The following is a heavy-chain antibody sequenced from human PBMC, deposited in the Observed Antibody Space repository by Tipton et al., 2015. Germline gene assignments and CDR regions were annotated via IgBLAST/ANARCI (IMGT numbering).Heavy chain of an antibody. V-gene: IGHV3-21*01. Sequence: SLRLSCAGSGFSLSLYYINWVRQAPGKGLEWVSSISGNGRYTYSGDSMKGRVTLSRDTSKNTLYLQMDSLGADDTAVYYCARDYCSVTSCYDYWGQGTLVTVSS. CDR1: GFSLSLYY. D-gene: IGHD2-2*01. J-gene: IGHJ4*02. CDR3: ARDYCSVTSCYDY. CDR2: ISGNGRYT.